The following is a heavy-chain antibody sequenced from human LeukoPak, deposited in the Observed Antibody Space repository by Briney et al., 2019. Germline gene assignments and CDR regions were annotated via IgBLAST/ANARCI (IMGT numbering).Heavy chain of an antibody. V-gene: IGHV3-30*18. CDR2: ISYDGSNK. Sequence: GGSLRLSCAASGFTFSSYGMHWVRQAPGKGLEWVAVISYDGSNKYYADSVKGRFTISRDNSRNTLYLQMNSLRAEDTAVYYCAKDCSSSSCYIFDCWGQGTLVTVSS. D-gene: IGHD2-2*02. CDR1: GFTFSSYG. J-gene: IGHJ4*02. CDR3: AKDCSSSSCYIFDC.